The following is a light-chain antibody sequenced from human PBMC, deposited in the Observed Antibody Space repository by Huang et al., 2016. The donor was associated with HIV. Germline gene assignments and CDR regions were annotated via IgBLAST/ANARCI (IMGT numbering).Light chain of an antibody. Sequence: DIQMTQSPPSLSASVGDRVTIICRASQGISKSLAWYQQKPVKAPKLLLYATSKLESGFPSRFSGSGSGTHYTLTIITLQPEDLATYYCQQYQSVPWTFGQGTKVAI. CDR3: QQYQSVPWT. CDR2: ATS. J-gene: IGKJ1*01. V-gene: IGKV1-NL1*01. CDR1: QGISKS.